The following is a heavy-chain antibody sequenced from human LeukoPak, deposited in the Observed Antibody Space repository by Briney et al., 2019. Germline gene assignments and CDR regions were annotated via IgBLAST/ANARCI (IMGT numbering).Heavy chain of an antibody. Sequence: ASVKVSCKVSGYTLTELSMHWVRQAPGKGLEWMGGFDPEDGETIYAQKFQGRVTMTEDTSTDTAYMELSSLRSEDTAVYYCARPTKLWGAPLNYYYGMDVWGQGTTVTVSS. CDR3: ARPTKLWGAPLNYYYGMDV. V-gene: IGHV1-24*01. D-gene: IGHD3-16*01. CDR2: FDPEDGET. J-gene: IGHJ6*02. CDR1: GYTLTELS.